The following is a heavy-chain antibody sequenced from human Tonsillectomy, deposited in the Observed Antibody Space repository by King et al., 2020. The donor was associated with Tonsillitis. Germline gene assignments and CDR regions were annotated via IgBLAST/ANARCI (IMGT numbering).Heavy chain of an antibody. CDR1: GFTFSSYA. D-gene: IGHD2-21*02. V-gene: IGHV3-30*01. CDR3: ARGDGNYFDY. J-gene: IGHJ4*02. CDR2: ISYDGSNK. Sequence: QLVQSGGGVVQPGRSLRLSCAASGFTFSSYALHWVRQSPGKGLEWVAVISYDGSNKYYADSVKGRFTISRDNSKNTGYLQMNSLRVNDTAVYYCARGDGNYFDYWGQGTLVTVSS.